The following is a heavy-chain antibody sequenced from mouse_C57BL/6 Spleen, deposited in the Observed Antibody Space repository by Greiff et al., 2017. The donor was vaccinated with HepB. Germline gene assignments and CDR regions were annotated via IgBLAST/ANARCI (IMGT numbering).Heavy chain of an antibody. CDR2: IWSDGST. Sequence: VKLMESGPGLVAPSQSLSITCTVSGFSLTSYGVHWVRQPPGKGLEWLVVIWSDGSTTYNSALKSRLSISKDNSKSQVFLKMNSLQTDDTAMYYCARHEGRYDYDGDWYFDVWGTGTTVTVSS. D-gene: IGHD2-4*01. CDR3: ARHEGRYDYDGDWYFDV. V-gene: IGHV2-6-1*01. J-gene: IGHJ1*03. CDR1: GFSLTSYG.